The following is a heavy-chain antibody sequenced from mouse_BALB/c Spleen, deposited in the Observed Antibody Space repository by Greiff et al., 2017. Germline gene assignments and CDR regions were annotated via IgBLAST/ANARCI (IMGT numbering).Heavy chain of an antibody. Sequence: VQLQQSGAELVRPGVSVKISCKGSGYTFTDYAMHWVKQSHAKSLEWIGVISTYYGDASYNQKFKGKATMTVDKSSSTAYMELARLTSEDSAIYYCAREGYDGGKYYFDYWGQGTTLTVSS. CDR2: ISTYYGDA. J-gene: IGHJ2*01. CDR3: AREGYDGGKYYFDY. D-gene: IGHD2-2*01. V-gene: IGHV1S137*01. CDR1: GYTFTDYA.